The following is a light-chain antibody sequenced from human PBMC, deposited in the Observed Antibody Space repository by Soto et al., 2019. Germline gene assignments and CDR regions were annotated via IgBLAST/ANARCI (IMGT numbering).Light chain of an antibody. J-gene: IGKJ1*01. CDR3: QQRGSWPT. Sequence: EVVLTQSPGTLSLSPGGRATLSCRASQSVGSDLAWYQQKPGQAPRLLIYDASNRATGIPARFSGSGSGTDFTLTISSLEPEDFAVYFCQQRGSWPTFGQGTKVEIK. V-gene: IGKV3-11*01. CDR2: DAS. CDR1: QSVGSD.